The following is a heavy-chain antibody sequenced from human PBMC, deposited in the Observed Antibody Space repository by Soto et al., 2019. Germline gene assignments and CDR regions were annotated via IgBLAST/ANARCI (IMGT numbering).Heavy chain of an antibody. Sequence: PGGSLRLSCAASGFTFSSYAMHWVRQAPGKGLEWVAVISSDGSRIYYADSVKGRYTIYRDNSKNTLYLQMNSLRAEDTAVFYFAKEMSTVRVYYYYYGMDVWGQGTTVTVSS. CDR2: ISSDGSRI. CDR1: GFTFSSYA. D-gene: IGHD4-4*01. V-gene: IGHV3-30*18. J-gene: IGHJ6*02. CDR3: AKEMSTVRVYYYYYGMDV.